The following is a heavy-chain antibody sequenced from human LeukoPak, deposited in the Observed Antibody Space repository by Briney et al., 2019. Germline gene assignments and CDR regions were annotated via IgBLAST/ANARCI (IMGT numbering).Heavy chain of an antibody. CDR2: IYYSGST. CDR3: ARASSGWGFY. D-gene: IGHD6-19*01. Sequence: PSEALSLTCTVSGGSIISSSYYWGWIRQPPGKGLEWIGSIYYSGSTDYNPSLKSRVTISVDTSKNQFSLKLSSVTAADTAVYYCARASSGWGFYWGQGTLVTVSS. CDR1: GGSIISSSYY. J-gene: IGHJ4*02. V-gene: IGHV4-39*07.